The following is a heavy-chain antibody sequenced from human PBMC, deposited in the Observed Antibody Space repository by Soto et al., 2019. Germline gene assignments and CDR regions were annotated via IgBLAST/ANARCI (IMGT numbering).Heavy chain of an antibody. D-gene: IGHD3-22*01. Sequence: QVQLVQSGAEVREPGASVKVSCKASLYTFTHYYIHWVRQAPGQGLEWMGMIHPRGGNTVYTERFQSRVTMSRDTSKGTVYMELSSMRPEDTAVYYCARDSGDYYDDSNRPYKAFDKVGQGTLVTVSS. V-gene: IGHV1-46*03. CDR2: IHPRGGNT. J-gene: IGHJ3*02. CDR3: ARDSGDYYDDSNRPYKAFDK. CDR1: LYTFTHYY.